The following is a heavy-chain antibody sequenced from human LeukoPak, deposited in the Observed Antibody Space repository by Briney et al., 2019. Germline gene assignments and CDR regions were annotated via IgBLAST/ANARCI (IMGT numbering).Heavy chain of an antibody. CDR3: ARHSDSSVYVDNPIDY. V-gene: IGHV3-66*02. Sequence: GGSLRLSCAASGFSVSTNYMSWVRQAPGKGLEWVSVIYSGGSRDYAESVKGRFTISRDNSKNTLYLQMNSLRVEDTAVYYCARHSDSSVYVDNPIDYWGQGTLVTVSS. D-gene: IGHD3-22*01. J-gene: IGHJ4*02. CDR2: IYSGGSR. CDR1: GFSVSTNY.